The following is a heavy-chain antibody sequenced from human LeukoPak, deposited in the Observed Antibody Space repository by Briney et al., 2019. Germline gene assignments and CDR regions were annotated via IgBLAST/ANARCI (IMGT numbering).Heavy chain of an antibody. CDR2: INPNSGGT. J-gene: IGHJ4*02. D-gene: IGHD5-18*01. V-gene: IGHV1-2*02. Sequence: ASVKVSCEASGYTFTGYYMHWVRQAPGQGLEWMGWINPNSGGTNYAQKFQGRVTMTRDTSISTAYMELSRLRSDDTAVYYCVRASGLGYSYEIDYWGQGTLVTVSS. CDR3: VRASGLGYSYEIDY. CDR1: GYTFTGYY.